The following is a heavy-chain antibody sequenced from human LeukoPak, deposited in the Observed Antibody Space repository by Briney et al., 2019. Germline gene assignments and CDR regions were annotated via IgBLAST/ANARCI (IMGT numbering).Heavy chain of an antibody. V-gene: IGHV3-11*01. CDR3: ARANFYGEDY. CDR2: MSSSGDTI. J-gene: IGHJ4*02. CDR1: GFTFSDYY. Sequence: GSLILSFAASGFTFSDYYMSLIRQAPGKGLEWVSYMSSSGDTIYYADSVKGRFTISRDNAKNSLYLQMNNLRAEDTAVYYCARANFYGEDYWGQGTLVTVSS. D-gene: IGHD4-17*01.